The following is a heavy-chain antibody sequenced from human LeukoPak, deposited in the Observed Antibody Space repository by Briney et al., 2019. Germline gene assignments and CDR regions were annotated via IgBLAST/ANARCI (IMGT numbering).Heavy chain of an antibody. Sequence: ETLSLTCTVSGDSISSTYYYWGWVRQPPGKGLEWVSAISGSGGSTYYADSVKGRFTISRDNSKNTLYLQMNSLRAEDTAVYYCANPGSTYFGYWGQGTLVTVSS. J-gene: IGHJ4*02. CDR3: ANPGSTYFGY. CDR2: ISGSGGST. V-gene: IGHV3-23*01. CDR1: GDSISSTYYY. D-gene: IGHD5/OR15-5a*01.